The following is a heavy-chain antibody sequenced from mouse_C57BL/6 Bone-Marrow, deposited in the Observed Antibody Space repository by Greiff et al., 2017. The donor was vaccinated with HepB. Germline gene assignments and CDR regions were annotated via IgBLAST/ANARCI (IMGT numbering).Heavy chain of an antibody. J-gene: IGHJ3*01. D-gene: IGHD1-1*01. Sequence: EVQLVESGGGLVKPGGSLKLSCAASGFTFSSYAMSWVRQTPEKRLEWVATISDGGSYTYYPDNVKGRFTISRDNAKNNLYLQISHLKSEDTAMYYCARAPYGSSEAWFAYWGQGTRVTVSA. CDR2: ISDGGSYT. CDR3: ARAPYGSSEAWFAY. V-gene: IGHV5-4*01. CDR1: GFTFSSYA.